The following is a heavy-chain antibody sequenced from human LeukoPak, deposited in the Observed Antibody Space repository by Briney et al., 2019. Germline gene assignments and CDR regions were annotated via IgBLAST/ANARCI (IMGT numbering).Heavy chain of an antibody. D-gene: IGHD2-15*01. CDR2: ISSSGSTI. CDR1: GCTFSSYE. Sequence: PGGSLRLSCAASGCTFSSYEMNWVRQAPGKGLEWVSYISSSGSTIYYADSVKGRFTISRDNAKNSLYLQMNSLRAEDTAVYYCARDGYALGYCSGGSCSPAWVDYYYYGMDVWGQGTTVTVSS. J-gene: IGHJ6*02. CDR3: ARDGYALGYCSGGSCSPAWVDYYYYGMDV. V-gene: IGHV3-48*03.